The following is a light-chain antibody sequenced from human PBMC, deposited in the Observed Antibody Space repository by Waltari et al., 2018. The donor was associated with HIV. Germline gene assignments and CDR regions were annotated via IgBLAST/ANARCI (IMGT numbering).Light chain of an antibody. J-gene: IGKJ2*01. CDR1: QRLGSNY. Sequence: EIVLTQSPGPLSLSPGERAALSCRDSQRLGSNYLVWYQPKPGHAPRLLIYRASSRATGIPHRFSGSGSGTDFTLTSSRLEPEDFATYYCQQYGSSPYTFGQGTKVEIK. V-gene: IGKV3-20*01. CDR3: QQYGSSPYT. CDR2: RAS.